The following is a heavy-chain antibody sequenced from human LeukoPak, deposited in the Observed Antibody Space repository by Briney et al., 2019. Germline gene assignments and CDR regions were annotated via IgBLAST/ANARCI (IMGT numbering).Heavy chain of an antibody. V-gene: IGHV4-39*07. CDR1: GGSISSSSYY. J-gene: IGHJ6*03. D-gene: IGHD2-2*01. Sequence: SETLSLTCTVSGGSISSSSYYWGWIRQPPGKGLEWIGSIYYSGSTYYNPSLKSRVTISVDTSKNQFSLRLSSVTAADTAVYYCARGRRVPAAIYYYYYYMDVWGKGTTVTISS. CDR3: ARGRRVPAAIYYYYYYMDV. CDR2: IYYSGST.